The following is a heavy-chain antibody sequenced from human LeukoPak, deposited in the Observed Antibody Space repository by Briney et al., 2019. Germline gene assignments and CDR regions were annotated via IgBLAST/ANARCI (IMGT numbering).Heavy chain of an antibody. J-gene: IGHJ3*02. CDR1: GYTFTGYY. Sequence: ASVKVSCKASGYTFTGYYMHWVRQAPGQGVEWMGWINGNSGGTNYAQKFQGRVTMTRDTSISTAYMEVSRVTSDDTAVYYCARVRDNAFDIWGQGTMVTVSS. CDR2: INGNSGGT. V-gene: IGHV1-2*02. CDR3: ARVRDNAFDI. D-gene: IGHD2-15*01.